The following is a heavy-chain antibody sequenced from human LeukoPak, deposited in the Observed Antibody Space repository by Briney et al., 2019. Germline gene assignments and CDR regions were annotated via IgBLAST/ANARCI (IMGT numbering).Heavy chain of an antibody. CDR3: AKGGGPALNGHQNY. V-gene: IGHV3-23*01. CDR2: ISGSGGST. Sequence: PGGSLRLSCAASGFTFSSYAMSWVRQAPGKGLEWVSAISGSGGSTYYADSVKGRFTISRDNSKNTLYLQMNSLRAEDTAVYYCAKGGGPALNGHQNYWGQGTLVTVSS. CDR1: GFTFSSYA. J-gene: IGHJ4*02. D-gene: IGHD3-16*01.